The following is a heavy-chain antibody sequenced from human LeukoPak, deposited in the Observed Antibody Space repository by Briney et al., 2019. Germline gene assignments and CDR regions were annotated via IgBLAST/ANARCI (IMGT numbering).Heavy chain of an antibody. Sequence: SQTLSLTCAVSGGSISSGGYSWSWLRQPPGKGLEWIGYIYHSGSTYYNPSLKSRVTISVDRSKNQFSLKLSSVTAADTAVYYCARSLGDGFDYWGQGTLVTVSS. J-gene: IGHJ4*02. D-gene: IGHD3-16*01. V-gene: IGHV4-30-2*01. CDR2: IYHSGST. CDR1: GGSISSGGYS. CDR3: ARSLGDGFDY.